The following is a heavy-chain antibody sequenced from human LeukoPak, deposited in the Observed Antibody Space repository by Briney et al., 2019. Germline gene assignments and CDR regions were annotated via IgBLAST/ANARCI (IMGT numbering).Heavy chain of an antibody. D-gene: IGHD2-2*01. CDR1: GYTFTSYG. CDR2: ISAYNGNT. V-gene: IGHV1-18*01. CDR3: ARVLRYCSSTSCRYFDY. Sequence: ASVKVSCKASGYTFTSYGISWVRQAPGQGLEWMGWISAYNGNTNYAQKLQGRVTMTTDTSTSTAYMELRSLRSDDTAVYYCARVLRYCSSTSCRYFDYWGQGTLVTVSS. J-gene: IGHJ4*02.